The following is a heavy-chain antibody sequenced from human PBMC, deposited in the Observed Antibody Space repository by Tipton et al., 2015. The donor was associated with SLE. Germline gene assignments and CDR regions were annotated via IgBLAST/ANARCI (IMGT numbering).Heavy chain of an antibody. V-gene: IGHV4-31*03. Sequence: TLSLTCTVSGGSIGSGGYYWSWVRQAPGKGLEWIGEIYHTGSTYYNPSLESRLTLSVDTSKTQFSLSLSSVTAADTALYYCATGNGSGRFTYWGQGSPVTVSS. D-gene: IGHD6-19*01. CDR1: GGSIGSGGYY. CDR3: ATGNGSGRFTY. CDR2: IYHTGST. J-gene: IGHJ4*02.